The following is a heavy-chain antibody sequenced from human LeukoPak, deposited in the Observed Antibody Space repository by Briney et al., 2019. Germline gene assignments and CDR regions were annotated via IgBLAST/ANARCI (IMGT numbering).Heavy chain of an antibody. CDR2: TSESGDST. CDR3: AKGAWCDY. CDR1: GFTFSTYA. V-gene: IGHV3-23*01. D-gene: IGHD6-19*01. J-gene: IGHJ4*02. Sequence: GGSLRLSCTSSGFTFSTYAMTWVRQAPGKGLEWVSTTSESGDSTYYADPVKGRFTISRDNSKNTLYLQMNSLRAEDTALYCCAKGAWCDYWGQGILVTVSS.